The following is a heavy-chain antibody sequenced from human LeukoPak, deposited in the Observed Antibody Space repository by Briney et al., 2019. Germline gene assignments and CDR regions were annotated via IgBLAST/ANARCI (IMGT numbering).Heavy chain of an antibody. V-gene: IGHV3-30*02. J-gene: IGHJ3*02. CDR2: IRYDGSNK. CDR1: GFTFSSYG. D-gene: IGHD3-22*01. CDR3: ARSGTTYYYDSGSRI. Sequence: GGSLRLSCAASGFTFSSYGMHWVRQAPGKGLEWVAFIRYDGSNKYYADSVKGRFTISRDNSKNTLYLQMNSLRAEDTAVYYCARSGTTYYYDSGSRIWGQGTMVTVSS.